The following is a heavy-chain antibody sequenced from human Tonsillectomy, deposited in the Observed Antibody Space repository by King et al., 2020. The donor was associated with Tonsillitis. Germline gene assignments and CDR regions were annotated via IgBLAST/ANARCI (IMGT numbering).Heavy chain of an antibody. V-gene: IGHV3-30-3*01. D-gene: IGHD6-13*01. CDR2: ISYDGGTK. J-gene: IGHJ4*02. CDR3: AGVAHSNSWFYNTSFDY. Sequence: VQLVESGGGVVLPGRSLRLSCAASGFAFDTYAMHWVRQAPGKGLEWLSIISYDGGTKYYADSVKGRFTISRDNSKNMLYLQMNSLRAEDTAVYYCAGVAHSNSWFYNTSFDYWGQGTLATVSS. CDR1: GFAFDTYA.